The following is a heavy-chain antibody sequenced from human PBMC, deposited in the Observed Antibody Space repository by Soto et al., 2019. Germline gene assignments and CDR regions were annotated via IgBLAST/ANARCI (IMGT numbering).Heavy chain of an antibody. D-gene: IGHD4-17*01. CDR2: IIPIFGTA. CDR3: ASLTTLRSWFDP. V-gene: IGHV1-69*01. Sequence: QVQLVQSGAEVKKPGSSVKVSCKASGGTFSSYAISWVRQAPGQGLEWMGGIIPIFGTANYAQQFQGRVTITADESTSTAYMEQSSLSSEDKAVYYCASLTTLRSWFDPRGQGTVVTVSS. CDR1: GGTFSSYA. J-gene: IGHJ5*02.